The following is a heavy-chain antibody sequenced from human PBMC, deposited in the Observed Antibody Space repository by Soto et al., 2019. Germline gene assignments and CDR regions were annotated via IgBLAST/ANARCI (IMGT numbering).Heavy chain of an antibody. V-gene: IGHV4-59*01. D-gene: IGHD3-10*01. CDR1: GGSISGSY. CDR2: IYYSGTT. J-gene: IGHJ4*02. Sequence: SATLSLTCTVSGGSISGSYWSWIRQPPGKGLEWIGYIYYSGTTSYNPSLYSRVTMSVDTSKNQFSLKVNSVTAADTAVYYCARESYHGSGATVVAYWGKGTLVTVS. CDR3: ARESYHGSGATVVAY.